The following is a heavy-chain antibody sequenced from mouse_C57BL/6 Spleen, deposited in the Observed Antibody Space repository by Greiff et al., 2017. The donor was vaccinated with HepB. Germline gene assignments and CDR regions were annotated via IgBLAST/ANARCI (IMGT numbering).Heavy chain of an antibody. CDR2: IDPNSGGT. CDR3: AKGGDTTVVAHWYFDV. Sequence: VQLQQPGAELVKPGASVKLSCKASGYTFTSYWMHWVKQRPGRGLEWIGRIDPNSGGTKYNEKFKSKATLTVDKPSSTTYMQLSSLTSEDSAVYCCAKGGDTTVVAHWYFDVWGTGTTVTVSS. D-gene: IGHD1-1*01. J-gene: IGHJ1*03. CDR1: GYTFTSYW. V-gene: IGHV1-72*01.